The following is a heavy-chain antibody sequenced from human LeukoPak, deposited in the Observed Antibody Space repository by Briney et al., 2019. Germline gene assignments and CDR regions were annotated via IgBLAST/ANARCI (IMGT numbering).Heavy chain of an antibody. V-gene: IGHV3-23*01. CDR2: ISGSGGST. Sequence: GGSLRLSCAASGFAFSSYAMSWVRQAPGKGLEWVSAISGSGGSTYYADSVKGRFTISRDNSKNTLYLQMNSLRAEDTAVYYCAKGALRYFDWLLENWGQGTLVTVSS. CDR3: AKGALRYFDWLLEN. J-gene: IGHJ4*02. D-gene: IGHD3-9*01. CDR1: GFAFSSYA.